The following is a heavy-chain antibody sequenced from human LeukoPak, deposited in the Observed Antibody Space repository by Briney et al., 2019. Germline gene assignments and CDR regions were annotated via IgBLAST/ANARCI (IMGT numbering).Heavy chain of an antibody. Sequence: PSETLSLTCAVYGGSFSGYYWSWIRQPPGKGLEWIGEINHSGSTSYNPSLKSRVTISVDTSKNQFSLKLSSVTAADTAVYYCARDRITGTTDFDYWGQGTLVTVSS. J-gene: IGHJ4*02. CDR3: ARDRITGTTDFDY. V-gene: IGHV4-34*01. CDR2: INHSGST. D-gene: IGHD1-20*01. CDR1: GGSFSGYY.